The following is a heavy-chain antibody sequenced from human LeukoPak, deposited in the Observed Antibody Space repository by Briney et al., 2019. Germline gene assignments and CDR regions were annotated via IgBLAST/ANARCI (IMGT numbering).Heavy chain of an antibody. V-gene: IGHV4-59*01. J-gene: IGHJ5*02. D-gene: IGHD6-13*01. CDR3: ARVINIASAVFDP. CDR1: GGSISSYY. Sequence: SETLSLTCTVSGGSISSYYWSWIRQPPGKGLEWIGYIYYTGSTNYNPSLKSRVTMSVDTSKNQFSLKVNSVTAADTAVYYCARVINIASAVFDPWGQGTLVTVSS. CDR2: IYYTGST.